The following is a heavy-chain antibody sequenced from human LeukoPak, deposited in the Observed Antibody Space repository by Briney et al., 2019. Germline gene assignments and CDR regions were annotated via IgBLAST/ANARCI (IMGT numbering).Heavy chain of an antibody. V-gene: IGHV1-2*02. J-gene: IGHJ6*02. CDR2: INSISGGT. CDR1: GYTFTGYY. D-gene: IGHD3-10*02. CDR3: ASNPYVTFYSMDV. Sequence: ASVKVSCKASGYTFTGYYMHWVRQAPGQGLEWMGWINSISGGTHYAQKFQGRVTMTSDTSISTAYMELSRLRSDDTAVYYCASNPYVTFYSMDVWGRGTTVTVS.